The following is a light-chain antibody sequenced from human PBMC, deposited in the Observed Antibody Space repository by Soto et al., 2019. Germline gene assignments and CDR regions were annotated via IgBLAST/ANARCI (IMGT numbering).Light chain of an antibody. CDR3: SSYAGSYTYV. CDR2: GVN. J-gene: IGLJ1*01. V-gene: IGLV2-11*01. Sequence: QSALTQPRSVSGSPGQSVTISCTGTSSDVGTYNSVSWYQQHPGKAPKLMIYGVNKRPSGVPDRFSGSMSGNTASLTISGLQADDEADYHCSSYAGSYTYVFGTGTKLTVL. CDR1: SSDVGTYNS.